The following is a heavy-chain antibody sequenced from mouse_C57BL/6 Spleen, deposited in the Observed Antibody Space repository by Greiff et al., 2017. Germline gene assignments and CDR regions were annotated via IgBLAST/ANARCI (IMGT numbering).Heavy chain of an antibody. Sequence: VKLQESGAELARPGASVKMSCKASGYTFTSYTMHWVKQRPGQGLEWIGYINPSSGYTKYNQKFKDKATLTADKSSSTAYMQLSSLTSEDSAVYYCARDTTVVAKGFDYWGQGTTLTVSS. CDR1: GYTFTSYT. CDR3: ARDTTVVAKGFDY. D-gene: IGHD1-1*01. J-gene: IGHJ2*01. V-gene: IGHV1-4*01. CDR2: INPSSGYT.